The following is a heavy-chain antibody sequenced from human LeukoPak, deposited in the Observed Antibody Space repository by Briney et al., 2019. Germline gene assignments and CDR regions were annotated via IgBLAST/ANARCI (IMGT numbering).Heavy chain of an antibody. CDR2: IYTSGST. V-gene: IGHV4-61*02. J-gene: IGHJ4*02. CDR1: GGSISSGSYY. CDR3: ARELATMLYYFDY. D-gene: IGHD5-24*01. Sequence: KTSETLSLTCTVSGGSISSGSYYWSWIRQPAGKGLEWIGRIYTSGSTNYNPSHKSRVTISVDTSKNQFSLKLSSVTAADTAVYYCARELATMLYYFDYWGQGTLVTVSS.